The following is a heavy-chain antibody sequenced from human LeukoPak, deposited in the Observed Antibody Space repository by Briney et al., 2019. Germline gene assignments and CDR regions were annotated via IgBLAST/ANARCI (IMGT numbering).Heavy chain of an antibody. D-gene: IGHD3-22*01. Sequence: SETLSLTCAVYGGSFSGYYWSWIRQPPGKGLEWIGEINHSGSTNYNPSLKSRVTISVDTSKNQFPLKLSSVTAADTAVYYCARGRPTITMIVVVITRAYAFDIWGQGTMVTVSS. CDR2: INHSGST. J-gene: IGHJ3*02. CDR3: ARGRPTITMIVVVITRAYAFDI. V-gene: IGHV4-34*01. CDR1: GGSFSGYY.